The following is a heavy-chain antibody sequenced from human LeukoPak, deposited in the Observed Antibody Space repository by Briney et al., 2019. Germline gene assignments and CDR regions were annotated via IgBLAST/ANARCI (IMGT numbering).Heavy chain of an antibody. CDR3: ARSNQADDY. J-gene: IGHJ4*02. D-gene: IGHD1-14*01. CDR1: GFTFSSYW. V-gene: IGHV3-74*01. CDR2: INPGWSST. Sequence: GGSLRLSCAASGFTFSSYWMHWVRHVPGKGLVWVSRINPGWSSTAYADSVKGRFTISRDNAKNTLYLQMHSLRAEDTAIYYCARSNQADDYWGQGTLVTVSS.